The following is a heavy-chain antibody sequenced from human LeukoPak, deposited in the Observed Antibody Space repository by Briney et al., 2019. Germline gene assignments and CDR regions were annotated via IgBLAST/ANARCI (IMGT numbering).Heavy chain of an antibody. J-gene: IGHJ3*02. CDR2: INPSGGST. Sequence: ASVKVSCKASGGTFSSYAISWVRQAPGQGLEWMGIINPSGGSTSYAQKFQGRVTMTRDMSTSTVYMELSSLRSEDTAVYYCARTEYSSSGAFDIWGQGTMVTVSS. D-gene: IGHD6-6*01. V-gene: IGHV1-46*01. CDR3: ARTEYSSSGAFDI. CDR1: GGTFSSYA.